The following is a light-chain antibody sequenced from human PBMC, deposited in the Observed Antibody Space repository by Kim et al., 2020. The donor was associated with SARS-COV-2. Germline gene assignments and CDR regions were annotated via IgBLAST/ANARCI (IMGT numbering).Light chain of an antibody. CDR1: QSLLNRSNNKNY. CDR2: WAS. CDR3: QQYYSHSSVT. J-gene: IGKJ5*01. Sequence: DIVMTQSPDSLPVSLGERATINCKSSQSLLNRSNNKNYLAWYQQIPGQPPKLLISWASTRESGVPDRFSGSGSGTDFTLTISSLQAEDVAVYYCQQYYSHSSVTFGQGTRLEIK. V-gene: IGKV4-1*01.